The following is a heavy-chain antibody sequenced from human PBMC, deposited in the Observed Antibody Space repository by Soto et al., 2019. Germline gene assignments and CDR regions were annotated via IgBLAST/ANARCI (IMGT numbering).Heavy chain of an antibody. J-gene: IGHJ4*02. V-gene: IGHV4-34*09. Sequence: SETLSLTCAVYGGSFSGYYWSWIRQPPGKGLEWIGEINHSGSTNYNPTLKSRVTMSVDTSKRQFSLNLSSLTAADTAVYYCARVYSVNYLGYFDYWGQGALVTSPQ. CDR2: INHSGST. CDR3: ARVYSVNYLGYFDY. CDR1: GGSFSGYY. D-gene: IGHD6-13*01.